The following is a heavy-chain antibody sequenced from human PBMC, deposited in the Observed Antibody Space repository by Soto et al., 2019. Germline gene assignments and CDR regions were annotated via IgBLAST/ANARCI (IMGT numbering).Heavy chain of an antibody. V-gene: IGHV1-3*01. CDR2: INAGNGNT. CDR3: ARDHPSDYYDSSGPRFDP. J-gene: IGHJ5*02. CDR1: GYTFTSYA. Sequence: GASVKVSCKASGYTFTSYAMHWVRQAPGQRLEWMGWINAGNGNTKYSQKFQGRVTITRDTSASTAYMELSSLRSEDTAVYYCARDHPSDYYDSSGPRFDPWGQGTLVTVSS. D-gene: IGHD3-22*01.